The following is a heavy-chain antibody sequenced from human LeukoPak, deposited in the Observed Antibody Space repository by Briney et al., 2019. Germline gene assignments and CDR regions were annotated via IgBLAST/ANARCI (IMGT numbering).Heavy chain of an antibody. J-gene: IGHJ1*01. D-gene: IGHD3-22*01. CDR3: AKGSWRSYYYDSSEYFQH. CDR2: ISYDGSNK. CDR1: GFTFSSYG. V-gene: IGHV3-30*18. Sequence: GGSLRLSCAASGFTFSSYGMHWVRQAPGKGLEWVAVISYDGSNKYYADSVKGRFTISRDNSKNTLYLQMNSLRAEDTAVYYCAKGSWRSYYYDSSEYFQHWGQGTLVTVSS.